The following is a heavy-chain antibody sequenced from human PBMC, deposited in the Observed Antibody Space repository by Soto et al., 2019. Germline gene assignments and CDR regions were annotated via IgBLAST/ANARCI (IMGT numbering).Heavy chain of an antibody. CDR1: GFTFSSYA. D-gene: IGHD6-19*01. CDR2: ISGSGAGT. Sequence: PGGSLRLSCAASGFTFSSYAMSWVRQAPGKGLEWVSAISGSGAGTYYADSVKGRFTISRDSSRNTLYLQMNSLRAEDTAVYYCAKDWAIVAVAGTYFDYWGQGTLVTVS. CDR3: AKDWAIVAVAGTYFDY. V-gene: IGHV3-23*01. J-gene: IGHJ4*02.